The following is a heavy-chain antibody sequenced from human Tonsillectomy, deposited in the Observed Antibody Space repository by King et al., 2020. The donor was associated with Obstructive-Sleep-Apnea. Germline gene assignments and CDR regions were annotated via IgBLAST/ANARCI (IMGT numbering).Heavy chain of an antibody. CDR2: IKQDGSEK. CDR3: ARAWNYAMDV. V-gene: IGHV3-7*01. CDR1: GFTFSSYW. D-gene: IGHD3-3*01. J-gene: IGHJ6*02. Sequence: VQLVESGGGLVQPGGSLRLSCAASGFTFSSYWMRWVRQAPGKGREWGANIKQDGSEKYYVDSVKGRFTISRDNAKNSLFLQMHSLRVDDTAVYYCARAWNYAMDVWGQGTTVTVSS.